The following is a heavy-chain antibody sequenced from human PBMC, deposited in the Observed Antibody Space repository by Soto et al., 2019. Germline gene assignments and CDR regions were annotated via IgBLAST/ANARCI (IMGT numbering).Heavy chain of an antibody. CDR2: IYYSGST. Sequence: SETLSLTCTVSGGSISSGGYYWSWIRQHPGKGLEWIGYIYYSGSTYYNPSLKSRVTISVDTSKKQFSLKLSSVTAADTAVYYCARDPGGYCSGGSCQRPNDAFDIWGQGTMVTVSS. J-gene: IGHJ3*02. CDR1: GGSISSGGYY. D-gene: IGHD2-15*01. CDR3: ARDPGGYCSGGSCQRPNDAFDI. V-gene: IGHV4-31*03.